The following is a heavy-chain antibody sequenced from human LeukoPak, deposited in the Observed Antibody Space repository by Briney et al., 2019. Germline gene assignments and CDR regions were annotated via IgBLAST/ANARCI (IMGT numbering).Heavy chain of an antibody. CDR3: ATGPFGVRTFDY. D-gene: IGHD3-3*01. Sequence: ASVKVSCKVSGYTLTELSMHWVRQAPGKGLEWMGGFDPEDGETIYAQKFQGRVTMTEDTSTDTAYMELSSLRSEDTAVYYCATGPFGVRTFDYWGQGTLVTVSS. CDR1: GYTLTELS. CDR2: FDPEDGET. J-gene: IGHJ4*02. V-gene: IGHV1-24*01.